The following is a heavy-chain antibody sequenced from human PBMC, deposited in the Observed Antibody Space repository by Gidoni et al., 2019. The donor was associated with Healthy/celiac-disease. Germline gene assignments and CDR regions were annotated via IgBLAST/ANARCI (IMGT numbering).Heavy chain of an antibody. CDR1: GFTFSSSG. CDR3: AKLRWGGYDSGEYYYGMDV. CDR2: ISYDGSNK. J-gene: IGHJ6*02. Sequence: QVQLVESGGGVVQPGRSLSLSCAASGFTFSSSGLHWVRQAPGKGLEGVAVISYDGSNKYYADSVKGRFTISRDNSKNTLYLQMNSLRAEDTAVYYCAKLRWGGYDSGEYYYGMDVWGQGTTVTVSS. V-gene: IGHV3-30*18. D-gene: IGHD5-12*01.